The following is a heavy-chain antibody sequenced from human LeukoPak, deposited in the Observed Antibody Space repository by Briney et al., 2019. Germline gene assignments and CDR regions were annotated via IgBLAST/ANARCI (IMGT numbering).Heavy chain of an antibody. Sequence: ASVKVSCKASGYTFTSYAMNWVRQAPGQGLEWMGIINPSGGSTSYAQKFQGRVTMTRDMSTSTVYMELSSLRSEDTAVYYCASNSGYDSDGGYYYYMDVWGKGTTVTVSS. CDR2: INPSGGST. CDR1: GYTFTSYA. V-gene: IGHV1-46*01. D-gene: IGHD5-12*01. J-gene: IGHJ6*03. CDR3: ASNSGYDSDGGYYYYMDV.